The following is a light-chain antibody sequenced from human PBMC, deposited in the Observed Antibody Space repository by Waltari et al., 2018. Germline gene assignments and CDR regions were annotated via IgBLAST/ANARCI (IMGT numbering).Light chain of an antibody. CDR3: QQYNSAPYT. CDR2: QAS. J-gene: IGKJ2*01. Sequence: DVQMTQSPSSLSASVGDKVTISCQASQSITNWLAWYQQRPGKAPKSLIYQASYLESGVPSRFSGSGSGTDFTLTISSLQPEDFATYYCQQYNSAPYTFGQGTKLESK. CDR1: QSITNW. V-gene: IGKV1-5*01.